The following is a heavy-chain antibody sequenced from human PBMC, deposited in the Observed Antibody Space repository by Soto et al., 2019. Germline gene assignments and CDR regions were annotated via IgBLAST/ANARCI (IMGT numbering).Heavy chain of an antibody. CDR3: ARHRAVAGLDY. D-gene: IGHD6-19*01. CDR1: GDSVNSDNYY. V-gene: IGHV4-39*01. CDR2: IYFSGST. J-gene: IGHJ4*02. Sequence: SETLSLTCDVFGDSVNSDNYYWTWIRQPPGKDLEWIGNIYFSGSTYYNPSLNSRVTLSIDTSKNHFSLKLTSVTAADTAMYYCARHRAVAGLDYWGQGTLVTVSS.